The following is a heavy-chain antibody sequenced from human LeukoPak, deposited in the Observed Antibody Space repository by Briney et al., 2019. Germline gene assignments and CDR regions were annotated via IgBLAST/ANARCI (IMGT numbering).Heavy chain of an antibody. Sequence: PSETLSLTCGVYGSSFSGYYWSWIRQPPGKGLEWIGEINHSGSTNYNASLKSRVTISVDTSRKQISLKLSSVTAAHSAMYYCAREPGWTIAARPVDYCGQGTLVTVSS. CDR2: INHSGST. J-gene: IGHJ4*02. D-gene: IGHD6-6*01. V-gene: IGHV4-34*01. CDR3: AREPGWTIAARPVDY. CDR1: GSSFSGYY.